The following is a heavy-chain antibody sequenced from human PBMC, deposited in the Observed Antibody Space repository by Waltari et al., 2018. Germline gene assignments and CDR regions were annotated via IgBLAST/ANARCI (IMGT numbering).Heavy chain of an antibody. J-gene: IGHJ5*02. D-gene: IGHD3-10*01. CDR2: ISGSGGST. V-gene: IGHV3-23*01. CDR1: GFTFSSYA. CDR3: AKDSSILWFGELLRRFGGWFDP. Sequence: EVQLLESGGGLVQPGGSLRLSCAASGFTFSSYAMSWVRQAPGKGLEWVSAISGSGGSTYYADSVKGRFTISRDNSKNTLYLQMNSLRAEDTAVYYCAKDSSILWFGELLRRFGGWFDPWGQGTLVTVSS.